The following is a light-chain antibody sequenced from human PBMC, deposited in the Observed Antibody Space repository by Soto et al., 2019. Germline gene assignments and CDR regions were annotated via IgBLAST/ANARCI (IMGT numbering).Light chain of an antibody. V-gene: IGLV2-14*03. CDR1: SSVVGGYNY. CDR3: SSYRRGSTYV. Sequence: QSVLTQPASVSGSPGQSITVSCTGTSSVVGGYNYVSWYQQHPGKAPRLMIYDVTNRPSGVSDRFSGSKSSNTASLTISGLQAEDEADYYCSSYRRGSTYVFGTGTKVTVL. CDR2: DVT. J-gene: IGLJ1*01.